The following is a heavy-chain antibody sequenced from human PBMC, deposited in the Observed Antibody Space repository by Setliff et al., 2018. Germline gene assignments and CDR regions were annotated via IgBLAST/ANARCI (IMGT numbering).Heavy chain of an antibody. V-gene: IGHV1-3*01. D-gene: IGHD2-2*01. Sequence: GASVKVSCKASGDTSTTYAIHWVRQAPGQGLEWMGWINAGNGNIRYSQNFQGRVTITRDTSASTAYMELSSLTSEDTAIYYCATYCSSTTCSGEYFQHWGQGTLFTVSS. CDR1: GDTSTTYA. CDR3: ATYCSSTTCSGEYFQH. J-gene: IGHJ1*01. CDR2: INAGNGNI.